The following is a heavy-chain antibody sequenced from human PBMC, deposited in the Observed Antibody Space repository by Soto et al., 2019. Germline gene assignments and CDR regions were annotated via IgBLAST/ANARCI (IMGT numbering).Heavy chain of an antibody. CDR3: ATDYYDSSGYPQYAFDI. CDR1: GGTFSSYA. V-gene: IGHV1-69*13. Sequence: SVKVSCKASGGTFSSYAISWVRQAPGQGLEWMGGIIPIFGTANYAQKFQGRVTITADESTSTAYMELSSLRSEDTAVYYCATDYYDSSGYPQYAFDIWGQGTMVTVSS. D-gene: IGHD3-22*01. CDR2: IIPIFGTA. J-gene: IGHJ3*02.